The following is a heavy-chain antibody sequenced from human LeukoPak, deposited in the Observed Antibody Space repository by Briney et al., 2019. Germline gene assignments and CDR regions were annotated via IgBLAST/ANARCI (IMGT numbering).Heavy chain of an antibody. CDR1: GGSISSSNW. D-gene: IGHD5-18*01. Sequence: PSETLSLTCAVSGGSISSSNWWSWVRQPPGKGLEWIGGIYHSGSTNYNPSLKSRVTISVDKSKNQFSLKLSSVTAADTAVYYCARDLRGYSYDDAFDIWGQGTMVTVSS. J-gene: IGHJ3*02. V-gene: IGHV4-4*02. CDR3: ARDLRGYSYDDAFDI. CDR2: IYHSGST.